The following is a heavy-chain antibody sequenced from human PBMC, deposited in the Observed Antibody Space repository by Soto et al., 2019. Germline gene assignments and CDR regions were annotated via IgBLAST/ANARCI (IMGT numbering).Heavy chain of an antibody. V-gene: IGHV3-74*01. CDR2: IKTDGTYA. CDR1: GFTFSTYW. D-gene: IGHD3-22*01. CDR3: AAGGSCYYAN. J-gene: IGHJ4*02. Sequence: EVQLVESGGDLVQPGGSLRLSCAASGFTFSTYWMHWVRQAPGKGLLWVSRIKTDGTYATSADSVKGRFTISRDNAKNTLYLQMNSLRVEDAAVYYCAAGGSCYYANWGQGTLVTVSS.